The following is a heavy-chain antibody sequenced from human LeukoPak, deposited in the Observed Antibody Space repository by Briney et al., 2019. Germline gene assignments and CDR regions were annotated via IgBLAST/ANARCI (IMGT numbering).Heavy chain of an antibody. CDR2: ISSSGSTI. Sequence: GGSLRLSCAASGFTFSDYYMSWIRQAPGKGLEWVSYISSSGSTIYYADPVKGRFTISRDNAKNSLYLQMNSLRAEDTAVYYCARRYYGSGAVIYYYYMDVWGKGTTVTVSS. V-gene: IGHV3-11*04. J-gene: IGHJ6*03. CDR1: GFTFSDYY. D-gene: IGHD3-10*01. CDR3: ARRYYGSGAVIYYYYMDV.